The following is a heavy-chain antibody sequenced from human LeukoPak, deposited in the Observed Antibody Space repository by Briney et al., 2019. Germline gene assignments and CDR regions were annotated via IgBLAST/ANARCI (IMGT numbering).Heavy chain of an antibody. CDR3: ARYSSSWSPNYYYGMDV. J-gene: IGHJ6*02. V-gene: IGHV3-7*01. Sequence: PGGSLRLSCAASGFTFGSYWMSWVRQAPGKGLEWVANIKQDGSEKYYVDSVKGRFTISRDNAKNSLYLQMNSLRAEDTAVYYCARYSSSWSPNYYYGMDVWGQGTTVTVSS. CDR2: IKQDGSEK. D-gene: IGHD6-13*01. CDR1: GFTFGSYW.